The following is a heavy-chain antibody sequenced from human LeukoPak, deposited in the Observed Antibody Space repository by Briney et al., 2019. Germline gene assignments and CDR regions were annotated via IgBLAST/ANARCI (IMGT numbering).Heavy chain of an antibody. CDR2: INPSGGST. CDR3: ARDYCSGGSCYSGGDYYFDY. CDR1: GYTFTSYY. V-gene: IGHV1-46*01. Sequence: ASVKVSCKASGYTFTSYYMHWVRQAPGQGLEWMGIINPSGGSTSYAQKFQGRVTMTRDTSTSTVYMGLSSLRSEDTAVYYCARDYCSGGSCYSGGDYYFDYWGQGTLVTVSS. D-gene: IGHD2-15*01. J-gene: IGHJ4*02.